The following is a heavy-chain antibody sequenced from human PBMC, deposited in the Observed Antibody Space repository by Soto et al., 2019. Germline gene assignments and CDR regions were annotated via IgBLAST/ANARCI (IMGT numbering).Heavy chain of an antibody. Sequence: PGGSLRLSCTGSGFNFGNYAMSWVRQAPGKGPEWVGFIRSETYGGTLDYAASLRGRFTISRDDSKSTAYLEINSLQTDDTAVYYCTRYYYASSGYYVYWGQGTLVTVSS. CDR1: GFNFGNYA. J-gene: IGHJ4*02. V-gene: IGHV3-49*04. CDR3: TRYYYASSGYYVY. CDR2: IRSETYGGTL. D-gene: IGHD3-22*01.